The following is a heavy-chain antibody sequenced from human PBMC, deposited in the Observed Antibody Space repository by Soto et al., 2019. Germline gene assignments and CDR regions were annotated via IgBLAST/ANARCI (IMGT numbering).Heavy chain of an antibody. CDR1: GFTFSSYE. D-gene: IGHD1-1*01. CDR2: ISSSGSTI. V-gene: IGHV3-48*03. CDR3: ARGGASKELELDY. J-gene: IGHJ4*02. Sequence: GGSLRLSCAASGFTFSSYEMNWVRQAPGKGLEWVSYISSSGSTIYYADSVKGRFTISRDNAKNSLYLQMNSLRAEDTAVYDCARGGASKELELDYWGQGTLVTVSS.